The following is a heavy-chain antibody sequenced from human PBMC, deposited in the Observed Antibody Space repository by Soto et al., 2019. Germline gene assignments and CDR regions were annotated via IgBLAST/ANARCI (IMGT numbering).Heavy chain of an antibody. V-gene: IGHV4-59*01. CDR2: IYYSGST. Sequence: SETLSLSCAASGASISSSYYWSWSRQPPGKVLEWSGYIYYSGSTNYSPSLKSRVTISVDTSKNQFSLKLSSVTAADTAMYYCARDVDTAKFTYRGFDPWGQGTMVTVSS. J-gene: IGHJ5*02. CDR1: GASISSSYY. CDR3: ARDVDTAKFTYRGFDP. D-gene: IGHD5-18*01.